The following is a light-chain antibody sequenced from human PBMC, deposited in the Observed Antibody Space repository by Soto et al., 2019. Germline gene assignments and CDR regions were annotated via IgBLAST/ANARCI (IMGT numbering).Light chain of an antibody. CDR2: EVS. Sequence: QSVLTQPASVSGSPGQSITISCTGTSSDVGGYRYVSWYQQHPGKAPKLMIYEVSNRPSGISNRFSGSKSDNTASLTISGLQAEDEADYYCSSYTSGSTYVFGTGTKVTVL. V-gene: IGLV2-14*01. CDR3: SSYTSGSTYV. J-gene: IGLJ1*01. CDR1: SSDVGGYRY.